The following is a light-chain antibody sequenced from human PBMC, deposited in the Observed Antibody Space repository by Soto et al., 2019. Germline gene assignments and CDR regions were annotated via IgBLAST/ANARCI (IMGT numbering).Light chain of an antibody. CDR3: QSYDNNVSGWV. J-gene: IGLJ2*01. Sequence: QSALTQPASVSGSPGQSITISCTGSSSDVGGYNYVSWYQQHPGKAPKLMIYEVSNRPSGISNRFSGSKSGNTASLTLSGLQAEDEADYYCQSYDNNVSGWVFGGGTKLTVL. V-gene: IGLV2-14*01. CDR2: EVS. CDR1: SSDVGGYNY.